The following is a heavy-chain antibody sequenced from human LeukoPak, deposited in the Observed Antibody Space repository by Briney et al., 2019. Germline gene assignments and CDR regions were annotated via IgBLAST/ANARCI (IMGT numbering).Heavy chain of an antibody. CDR2: INPDSGGT. Sequence: ASVKVSCKASGYTFTGYYMHWVRQAPGQGLEWMGWINPDSGGTNYAQNFQGWVTMTRGTSISTAYMELSRLRSDDTAVYYCARAGDTPFDYWGQGTLVTVSS. D-gene: IGHD2-21*01. J-gene: IGHJ4*02. CDR3: ARAGDTPFDY. V-gene: IGHV1-2*04. CDR1: GYTFTGYY.